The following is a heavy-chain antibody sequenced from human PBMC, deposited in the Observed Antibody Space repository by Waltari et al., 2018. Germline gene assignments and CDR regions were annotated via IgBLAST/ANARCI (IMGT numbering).Heavy chain of an antibody. CDR3: ARDVTSDY. Sequence: EVQLVESGGGLVKHGGSLRLSCAASGFTFISYSMNWVRQAPGKGLEWVSSISSSSSYIYYADSVKGRFTISRDNAKNSLYLQMNSLRAEDTAVYYCARDVTSDYWGQGTLVTVSS. V-gene: IGHV3-21*01. CDR1: GFTFISYS. CDR2: ISSSSSYI. D-gene: IGHD2-21*02. J-gene: IGHJ4*02.